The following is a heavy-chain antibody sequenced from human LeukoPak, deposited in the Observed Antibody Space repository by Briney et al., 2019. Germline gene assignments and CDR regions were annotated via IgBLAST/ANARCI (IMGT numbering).Heavy chain of an antibody. Sequence: GGSLRLSCAASGFTVSSNYMSCVRQGPGKGLECVSVISNDGDTYYADSVKGRFTISRDTSKNTVSLQMNSLRAEDTAVYYCAGDKTTGGWYEFDYWGQGTLVTVSS. D-gene: IGHD6-19*01. CDR2: ISNDGDT. CDR3: AGDKTTGGWYEFDY. V-gene: IGHV3-53*01. CDR1: GFTVSSNY. J-gene: IGHJ4*02.